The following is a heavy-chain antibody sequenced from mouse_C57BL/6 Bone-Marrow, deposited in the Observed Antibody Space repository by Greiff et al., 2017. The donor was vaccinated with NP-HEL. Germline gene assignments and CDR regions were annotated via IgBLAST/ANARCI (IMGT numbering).Heavy chain of an antibody. Sequence: QVQLKESGPELVKPGASVKISCKASGYTFTNYYINWVKQRPGQGLEWIGGIDPGGGNTKYNEKFKGKATLTVDTSSRTAYMQLSSLTSEDSAVYFCAIENYFPFAYWGQGTLVTVSA. CDR1: GYTFTNYY. CDR3: AIENYFPFAY. D-gene: IGHD1-1*01. V-gene: IGHV1-84*01. J-gene: IGHJ3*01. CDR2: IDPGGGNT.